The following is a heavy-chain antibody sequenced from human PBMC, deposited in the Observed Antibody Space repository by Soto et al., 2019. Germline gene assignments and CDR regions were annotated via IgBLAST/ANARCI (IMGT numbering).Heavy chain of an antibody. D-gene: IGHD3-16*01. CDR3: ARVGSDFDAFDI. CDR2: IYHSGST. V-gene: IGHV4-31*03. CDR1: GGSISRGDYY. J-gene: IGHJ3*02. Sequence: QVQLQESGPGLVKPSQTLSLTCSVSGGSISRGDYYWSWIRQHPGRGLEWIGYIYHSGSTYYNPSLKSRVFISLDTSKSQCSLKLSSVTAADTAVYRCARVGSDFDAFDIWGQGTMVTVSS.